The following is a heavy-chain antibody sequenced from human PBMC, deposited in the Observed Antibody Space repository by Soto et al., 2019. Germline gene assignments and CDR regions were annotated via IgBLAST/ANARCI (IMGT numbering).Heavy chain of an antibody. V-gene: IGHV4-39*01. J-gene: IGHJ5*02. D-gene: IGHD3-3*02. Sequence: LSLTCTVSGDSIISSDFYWGWVRQPPGKGLEWIGSIFYLGSSYYNPSLKSRVTMSVDTSKSQFSLRLRSVTAADTALYFCARHSLALRKNNWFDPWGQGIMVTVSS. CDR2: IFYLGSS. CDR1: GDSIISSDFY. CDR3: ARHSLALRKNNWFDP.